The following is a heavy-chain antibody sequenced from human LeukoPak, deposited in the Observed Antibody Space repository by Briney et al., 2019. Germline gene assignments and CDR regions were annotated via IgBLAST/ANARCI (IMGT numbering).Heavy chain of an antibody. CDR1: GGSIRSSSYY. D-gene: IGHD4-17*01. CDR2: IYYSGNT. V-gene: IGHV4-39*01. Sequence: SETLSLTCTVSGGSIRSSSYYWGWIRQPPGKGLEWIVSIYYSGNTYFYPPLKSRVTISVDTSKNQFSLRLSSVTAADTAVYYCARHAPIKTTVTTSHAFDIWGQGTMVTVSS. J-gene: IGHJ3*02. CDR3: ARHAPIKTTVTTSHAFDI.